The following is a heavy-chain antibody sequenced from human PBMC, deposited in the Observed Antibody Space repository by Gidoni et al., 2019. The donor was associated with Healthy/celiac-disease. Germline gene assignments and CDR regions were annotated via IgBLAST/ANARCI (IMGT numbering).Heavy chain of an antibody. J-gene: IGHJ6*02. CDR1: GGSFSGYY. CDR3: ARGLPLYYYYYGMDV. CDR2: INHSGST. Sequence: QVQLQQWGAGLLKPSETLSLTCAVYGGSFSGYYWGWIRQPPGKGLEWLGEINHSGSTNYNPSLKSRVPISVDTSKNQFSLKLGSVTAADTAVYYCARGLPLYYYYYGMDVWGQGTTVTVSS. V-gene: IGHV4-34*01.